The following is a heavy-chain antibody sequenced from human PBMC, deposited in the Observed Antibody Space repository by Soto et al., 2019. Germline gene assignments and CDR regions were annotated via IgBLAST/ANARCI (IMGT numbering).Heavy chain of an antibody. D-gene: IGHD3-16*02. Sequence: PSETLSLTCAVSVGSISSGGYSWSWIRQPPGKGLEWIGYIYHSGSTYYNPSLKSRVTISVDRSKNQFSLKLSSVTAADTAVYYCASQRPPIGNPNFDYWGQGTLVTVSS. CDR2: IYHSGST. CDR3: ASQRPPIGNPNFDY. CDR1: VGSISSGGYS. J-gene: IGHJ4*02. V-gene: IGHV4-30-2*01.